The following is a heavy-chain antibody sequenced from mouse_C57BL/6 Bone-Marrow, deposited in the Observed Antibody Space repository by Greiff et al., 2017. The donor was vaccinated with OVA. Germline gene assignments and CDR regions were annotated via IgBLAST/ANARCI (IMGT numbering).Heavy chain of an antibody. V-gene: IGHV5-6*02. CDR1: GFTFSSYG. CDR2: ISSGGSYT. D-gene: IGHD6-1*01. J-gene: IGHJ2*01. Sequence: DVKLVESGGDLVKPGGSLKLSCAASGFTFSSYGMSWVRQTPDKRLEWVATISSGGSYTYYPDSVKGRFTISRDNAKNTLYLQMSSLKSEDTAMYYCARHPLNFDYWGQGTTLTVSS. CDR3: ARHPLNFDY.